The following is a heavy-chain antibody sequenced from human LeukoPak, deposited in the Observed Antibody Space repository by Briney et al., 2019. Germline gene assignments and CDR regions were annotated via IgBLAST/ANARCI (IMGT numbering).Heavy chain of an antibody. J-gene: IGHJ4*02. CDR3: ARVELGGYSSSSGHFDY. D-gene: IGHD6-6*01. CDR2: INHSGST. CDR1: GGSFSGYY. Sequence: SETLSLTCAVYGGSFSGYYWSWIRQPPGKGLEWIGEINHSGSTNYNPSLKSRVTISVDTSKNQFSLKLSSVTAADTAVYYCARVELGGYSSSSGHFDYWGQGTLVTVSS. V-gene: IGHV4-34*01.